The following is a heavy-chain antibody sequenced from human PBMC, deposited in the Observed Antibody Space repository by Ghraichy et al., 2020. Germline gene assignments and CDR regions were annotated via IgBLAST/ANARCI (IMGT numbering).Heavy chain of an antibody. CDR2: IKSKTDGGTT. V-gene: IGHV3-15*01. CDR3: TTFPPVTPYYYYGMDV. J-gene: IGHJ6*02. CDR1: GFTFSNAW. Sequence: GGSLRLSCAASGFTFSNAWMSWVRQAPGKGLEWVGRIKSKTDGGTTDYAAPVKGRFTISRDDSKNTLYLQMNSLKTEDTAVYYCTTFPPVTPYYYYGMDVWGQGTTVTVSS. D-gene: IGHD4-11*01.